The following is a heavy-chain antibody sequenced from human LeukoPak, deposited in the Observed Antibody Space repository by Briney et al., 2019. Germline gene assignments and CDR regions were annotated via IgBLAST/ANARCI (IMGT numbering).Heavy chain of an antibody. Sequence: GGSLRLSCAASGFTFSSFAMHWVRQAPGKGLEYLSAIYSDGSRTYYADSVKGRFTISRDNSKNTLYFEMSSLRVEDAAVYYCVKSPGSGWPVWGQGTLLTVSS. J-gene: IGHJ4*02. V-gene: IGHV3-64D*06. D-gene: IGHD6-19*01. CDR2: IYSDGSRT. CDR1: GFTFSSFA. CDR3: VKSPGSGWPV.